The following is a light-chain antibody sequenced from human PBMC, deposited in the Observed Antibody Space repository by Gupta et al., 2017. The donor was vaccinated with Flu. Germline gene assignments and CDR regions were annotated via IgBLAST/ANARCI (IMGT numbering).Light chain of an antibody. CDR2: RVS. J-gene: IGKJ1*01. CDR3: MQGKPLRT. V-gene: IGKV2-30*02. CDR1: QSLVHRNGNTY. Sequence: DVVMTQSPLSLPVTLGQPASISCRSSQSLVHRNGNTYLTWFQQRPGQSPRRIIYRVSKRDFGVTDRFSGSGSGNDFTLKSSRVEDEDVGVYYCMQGKPLRTFGQGTKVEIK.